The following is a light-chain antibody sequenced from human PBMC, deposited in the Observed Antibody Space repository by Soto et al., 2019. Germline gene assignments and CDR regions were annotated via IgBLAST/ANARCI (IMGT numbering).Light chain of an antibody. Sequence: EIVMTQSPATLSLSPWERSSLSCRASQSINSELVWYQQKPGQPPRLLIYGASTRATGVPARFTGSESGSEFTLTISGLQSEDFAVYYCQQGHNWPLTFGQGTRLEI. CDR2: GAS. CDR3: QQGHNWPLT. V-gene: IGKV3-15*01. CDR1: QSINSE. J-gene: IGKJ2*01.